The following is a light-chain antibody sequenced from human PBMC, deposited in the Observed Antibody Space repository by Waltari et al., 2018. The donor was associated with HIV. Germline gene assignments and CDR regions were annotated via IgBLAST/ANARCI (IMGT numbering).Light chain of an antibody. J-gene: IGLJ2*01. V-gene: IGLV3-1*01. CDR1: KLGKKF. Sequence: SYELSQPPSVSVSPGQTANITCSGDKLGKKFIFWYQQRPGQSPLMILYLDSERPSGIPERFSGSNSGNTAALTISGTQAMDEADYYCQVWDNNAAVFGRGTKLTVL. CDR2: LDS. CDR3: QVWDNNAAV.